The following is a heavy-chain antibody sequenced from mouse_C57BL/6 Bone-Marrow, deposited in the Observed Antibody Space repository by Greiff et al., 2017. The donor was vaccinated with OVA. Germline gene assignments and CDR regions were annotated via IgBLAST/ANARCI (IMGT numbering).Heavy chain of an antibody. V-gene: IGHV1-36*01. CDR3: AIWLPTSFDY. Sequence: EVQLQESGPVLVKPGPSVKISCKASGFTFTDYYMHWVKQSPGKSLEWIGLVYPYNGGTSYNQKFKGKATLTVDTSSSTAYLELNSLTSEDSAVYYCAIWLPTSFDYWGQGTTLTVSS. D-gene: IGHD2-2*01. CDR2: VYPYNGGT. J-gene: IGHJ2*01. CDR1: GFTFTDYY.